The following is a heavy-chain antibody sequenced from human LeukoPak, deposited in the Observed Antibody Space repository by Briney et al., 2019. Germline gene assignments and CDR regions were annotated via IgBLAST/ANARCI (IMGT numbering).Heavy chain of an antibody. J-gene: IGHJ4*02. CDR2: INPNSGGT. CDR1: GYTFTAYY. D-gene: IGHD3-16*02. Sequence: GASVKVSCKASGYTFTAYYMHWVRQAPGQGLEWMGWINPNSGGTNSAQRFQGRVTMTRDTSISTAYMELSSLRSDDTAVYYCATRGRLGELSFEFDYWGQGTQVTVPS. V-gene: IGHV1-2*02. CDR3: ATRGRLGELSFEFDY.